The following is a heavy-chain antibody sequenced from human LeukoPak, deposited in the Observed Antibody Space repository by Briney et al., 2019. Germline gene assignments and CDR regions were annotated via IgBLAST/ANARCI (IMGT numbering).Heavy chain of an antibody. CDR2: ISAYNGNT. J-gene: IGHJ5*02. D-gene: IGHD5-12*01. V-gene: IGHV1-18*04. Sequence: LRASVKVSCKASGYTFTSYGISWVRQAPGQGLEWMGWISAYNGNTNYAQKLQGRVTMTTDTSTSTACMELRSLRSDDTAVYYCARFPTYSGYESNWFDPWGQGTLVTVSS. CDR1: GYTFTSYG. CDR3: ARFPTYSGYESNWFDP.